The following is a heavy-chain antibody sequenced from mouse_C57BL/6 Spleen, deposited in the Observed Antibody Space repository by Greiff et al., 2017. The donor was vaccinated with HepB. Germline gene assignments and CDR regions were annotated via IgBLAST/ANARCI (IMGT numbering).Heavy chain of an antibody. CDR3: TRYGYDWFAY. CDR2: IRLKSDNYAT. CDR1: GFTFSNYW. J-gene: IGHJ3*01. Sequence: EVQRVESGGGLVQPGGSMKLSCVASGFTFSNYWMNWVRQSPEKGLEWVAQIRLKSDNYATHYAESVKGRFTISRDDSKSSVYLQMNNLRAEDTGIYYCTRYGYDWFAYWGQGTLVTVSA. D-gene: IGHD2-2*01. V-gene: IGHV6-3*01.